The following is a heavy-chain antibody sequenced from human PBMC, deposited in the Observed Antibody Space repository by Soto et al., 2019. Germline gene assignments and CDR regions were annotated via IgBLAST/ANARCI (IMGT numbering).Heavy chain of an antibody. Sequence: LSLTCTVSCGSISSYYWSWIRQPPGKGLEWIGYIYYSGSTNYNPSLKSRVTISVDTSKNQFSLKLSSVTAADTAVYYCARAGGRVAARRAFDIWGQGTMVTVSS. D-gene: IGHD6-6*01. J-gene: IGHJ3*02. CDR3: ARAGGRVAARRAFDI. CDR1: CGSISSYY. CDR2: IYYSGST. V-gene: IGHV4-59*01.